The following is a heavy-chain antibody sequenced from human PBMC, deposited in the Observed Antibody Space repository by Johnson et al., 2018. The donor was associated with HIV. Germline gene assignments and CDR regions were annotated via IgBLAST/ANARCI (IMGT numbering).Heavy chain of an antibody. D-gene: IGHD6-13*01. V-gene: IGHV3-20*04. Sequence: VQLVESGGGVERPGGSLRLSCVGSGFTFDEYGMSWVRQVPGKGLEWVSGVIYSGGSTYYADSVKGRFTISRDNSKNTLYLQMNSLRAEDTAVYYCAKSIAAAGTNAFDIWGQGTMVTVSS. CDR2: VIYSGGST. CDR3: AKSIAAAGTNAFDI. J-gene: IGHJ3*02. CDR1: GFTFDEYG.